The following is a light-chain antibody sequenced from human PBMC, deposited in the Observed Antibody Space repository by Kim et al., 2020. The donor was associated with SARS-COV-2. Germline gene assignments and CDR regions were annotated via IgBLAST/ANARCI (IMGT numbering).Light chain of an antibody. V-gene: IGKV1-5*03. CDR3: QQYDIFPWT. CDR2: RAS. J-gene: IGKJ1*01. Sequence: ASVGDSVTLTCRASQSIRTSLAWYQQKSGKAPKLLIYRASTLESGVPSRFSGSGSGPEFTLTISSLHPDDFATYYCQQYDIFPWTFGRGTKVDIK. CDR1: QSIRTS.